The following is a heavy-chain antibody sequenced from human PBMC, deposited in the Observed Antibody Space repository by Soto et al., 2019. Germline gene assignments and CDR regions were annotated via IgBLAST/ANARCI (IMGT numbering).Heavy chain of an antibody. CDR3: AREITSSWMDV. CDR1: GYTITANY. J-gene: IGHJ6*02. V-gene: IGHV1-2*04. CDR2: INPNSGAT. D-gene: IGHD6-13*01. Sequence: QVQLVQSGAEVKKPGASVKVSCKASGYTITANYLHWVRQAPGQGLEWMGWINPNSGATNYAQRFQAWVTMTRDTSISTAYMELSRLTFDDTAVYYCAREITSSWMDVWGQGTTVTVSS.